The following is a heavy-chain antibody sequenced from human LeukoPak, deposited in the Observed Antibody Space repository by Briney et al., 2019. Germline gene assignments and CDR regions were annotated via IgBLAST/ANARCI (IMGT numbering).Heavy chain of an antibody. V-gene: IGHV3-11*04. J-gene: IGHJ5*02. D-gene: IGHD3-9*01. CDR2: ISSSGSTI. Sequence: GGSLRLSCAASRFTFSDYYMSWIRQAPGKGLEWVSYISSSGSTIYYADSVKGRFTISRDSAKNSLYLQMNSLRAEDTAVYYCAREYYDILTGYYRRHNWFDPWGQGTLVTVSS. CDR3: AREYYDILTGYYRRHNWFDP. CDR1: RFTFSDYY.